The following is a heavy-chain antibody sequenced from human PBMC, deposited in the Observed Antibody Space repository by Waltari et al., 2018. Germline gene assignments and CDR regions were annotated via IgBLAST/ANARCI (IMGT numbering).Heavy chain of an antibody. CDR1: GFTVRNNY. J-gene: IGHJ4*02. CDR3: ATRVVVPGVPGMADY. V-gene: IGHV3-53*01. D-gene: IGHD2-2*01. Sequence: EVQLVESGGGLIQPGGSLRLSCAASGFTVRNNYVSWVRQAPGKGLEWVSTIYYNERTDYADSVKGRFTISRDTAKNTLFLQMNSLRAEDTAVYYCATRVVVPGVPGMADYWGQGTLVTVSS. CDR2: IYYNERT.